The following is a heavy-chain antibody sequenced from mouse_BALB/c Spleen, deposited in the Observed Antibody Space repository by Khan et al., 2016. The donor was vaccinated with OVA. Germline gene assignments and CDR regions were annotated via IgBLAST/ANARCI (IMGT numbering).Heavy chain of an antibody. V-gene: IGHV3-8*02. CDR1: GDSITSGY. J-gene: IGHJ1*01. CDR2: INYSGST. Sequence: MQLEESGPSLVKPSQTLSLTCSVTGDSITSGYWNWIRKFPGNKLEYMGYINYSGSTYYNPSLQSRISITRDTSKNQYYLQLNSVTTEDTATYYCASNYYGSTYWYFDVWGAGTTVTVSS. D-gene: IGHD1-1*01. CDR3: ASNYYGSTYWYFDV.